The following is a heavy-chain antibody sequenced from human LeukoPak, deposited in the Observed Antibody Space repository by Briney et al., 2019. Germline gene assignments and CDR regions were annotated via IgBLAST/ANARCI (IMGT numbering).Heavy chain of an antibody. V-gene: IGHV4-34*01. Sequence: SETLSLTCAVYGGSFSGYYWSWIRQPPGKGLEWIGEINHSGSTNYNPSLKSRVTISVDTSKNQFSLKLSSVTAADTAVYYCARGRRRTYYYDSSGYSVHYFDYWGQGTLVTVSS. CDR1: GGSFSGYY. CDR2: INHSGST. J-gene: IGHJ4*02. D-gene: IGHD3-22*01. CDR3: ARGRRRTYYYDSSGYSVHYFDY.